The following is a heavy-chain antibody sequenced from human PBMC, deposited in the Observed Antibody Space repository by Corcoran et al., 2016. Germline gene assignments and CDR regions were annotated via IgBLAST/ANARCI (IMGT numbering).Heavy chain of an antibody. Sequence: QVQLVQSGAEVKKPGSSVKVSCKASGGTFSGYYMHWVRQAPGQGLEWMGWINPNSGGTNYAQKFQGRVTMTRDTSISTAYMELSRLRSDDTTMYYCARGHSSSWYGMDVWGQGTTVTVSS. CDR1: GGTFSGYY. V-gene: IGHV1-2*02. J-gene: IGHJ6*02. CDR2: INPNSGGT. D-gene: IGHD6-13*01. CDR3: ARGHSSSWYGMDV.